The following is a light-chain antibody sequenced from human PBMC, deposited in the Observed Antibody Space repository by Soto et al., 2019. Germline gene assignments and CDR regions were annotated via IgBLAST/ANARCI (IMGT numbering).Light chain of an antibody. J-gene: IGLJ1*01. CDR1: SSDVGSYNL. CDR3: CSYAGSVTYV. Sequence: QPVLTQPASVSGSPGQSITISCTGTSSDVGSYNLVSWYQQHPGKAPKLIIYEGTKRPSGVSNRFSGSKSGNTASLTISGLQAEDEADYYCCSYAGSVTYVFGTGTKVTVL. V-gene: IGLV2-23*01. CDR2: EGT.